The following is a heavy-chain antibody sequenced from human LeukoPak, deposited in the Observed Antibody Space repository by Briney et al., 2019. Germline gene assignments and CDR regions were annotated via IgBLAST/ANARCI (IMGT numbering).Heavy chain of an antibody. V-gene: IGHV4-39*01. CDR3: ARRGSGWYYFDY. J-gene: IGHJ4*02. CDR2: IYYSGST. D-gene: IGHD6-19*01. CDR1: GGSISSSSYY. Sequence: SETLSLTCTVPGGSISSSSYYWGWIRQPPGKGLEWIGSIYYSGSTYYNPSLKSRVTISVDTSKNQFSLKLSSVTAADTVVYYCARRGSGWYYFDYWGQGTLVTVSS.